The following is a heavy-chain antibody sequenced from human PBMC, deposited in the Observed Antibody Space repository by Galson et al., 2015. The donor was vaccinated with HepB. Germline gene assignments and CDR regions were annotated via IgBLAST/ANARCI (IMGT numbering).Heavy chain of an antibody. CDR1: GFTFSSYA. Sequence: SLRLSCAASGFTFSSYAMSWVRQAPGKGLEWVSAISGSGGSTYYADSVKGRFTISRDNSKSTLYLQMNSLRAEDTAVYYCAKDSNVVVAATTGPLGPWGQGTLVTVSS. CDR3: AKDSNVVVAATTGPLGP. J-gene: IGHJ5*02. V-gene: IGHV3-23*01. D-gene: IGHD2-15*01. CDR2: ISGSGGST.